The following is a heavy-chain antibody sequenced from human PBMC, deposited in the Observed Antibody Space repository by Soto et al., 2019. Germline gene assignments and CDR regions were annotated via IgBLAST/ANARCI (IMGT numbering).Heavy chain of an antibody. CDR2: FDPEDGET. CDR1: GYTLTELS. D-gene: IGHD6-19*01. CDR3: ATYPYSSGWLSAFDI. Sequence: AXVKVSCKVSGYTLTELSMHWVRQAPGKGLEWMGGFDPEDGETIYAQKFQGRVTMTEDTSTDTAYMELSSLRSEDTAVYYCATYPYSSGWLSAFDIWGQGTMVTVSS. V-gene: IGHV1-24*01. J-gene: IGHJ3*02.